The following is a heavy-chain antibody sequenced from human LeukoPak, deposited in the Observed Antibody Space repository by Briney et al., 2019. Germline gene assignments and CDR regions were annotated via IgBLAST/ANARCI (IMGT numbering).Heavy chain of an antibody. Sequence: SETLSLTCTVSGGSISSYYWGWIRQPAGKGLEWIGRIYTSGSTNYNPSLKSRVTMSVDTSKNQFSLKLSSVTAADTAVYYCARDAPVAKNAFDIWGQGTMVTVSS. J-gene: IGHJ3*02. V-gene: IGHV4-4*07. CDR3: ARDAPVAKNAFDI. CDR1: GGSISSYY. D-gene: IGHD5-12*01. CDR2: IYTSGST.